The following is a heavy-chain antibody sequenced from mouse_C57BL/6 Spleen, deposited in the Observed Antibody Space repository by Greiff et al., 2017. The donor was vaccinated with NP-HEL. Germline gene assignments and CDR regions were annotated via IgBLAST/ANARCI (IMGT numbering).Heavy chain of an antibody. Sequence: QVQLKESGPELVKPGASVKISCKASGYAFSSSWMNWVKQRPGKGLEWIGRIYPGDGDTNYNGKFTGKATLTADKSSSTAYMQLSSLTSEDSAVYFGGKPPLDYWGQGTTLTVSS. CDR2: IYPGDGDT. CDR3: GKPPLDY. CDR1: GYAFSSSW. J-gene: IGHJ2*01. V-gene: IGHV1-82*01.